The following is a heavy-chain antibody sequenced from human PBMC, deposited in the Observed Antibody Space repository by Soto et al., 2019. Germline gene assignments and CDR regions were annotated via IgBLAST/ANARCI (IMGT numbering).Heavy chain of an antibody. J-gene: IGHJ4*02. CDR3: AKDPLYCSGGSCYSSYYFDY. D-gene: IGHD2-15*01. CDR1: GFTFSSYG. V-gene: IGHV3-30*18. CDR2: ISYDGSNK. Sequence: QVQLVESGGGVVQPGRSLRLSCAASGFTFSSYGMHWVRQAPGKGLEWVAVISYDGSNKYYADSVKGRVTISRDNSKNTLYLQMNSLRAEDTAVYYCAKDPLYCSGGSCYSSYYFDYWGQGTLVTVSS.